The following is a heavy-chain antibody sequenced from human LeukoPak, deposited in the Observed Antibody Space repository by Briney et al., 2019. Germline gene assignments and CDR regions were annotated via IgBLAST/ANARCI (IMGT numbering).Heavy chain of an antibody. D-gene: IGHD1-26*01. J-gene: IGHJ2*01. CDR2: FDPEDGET. CDR3: ATDSGSYSSHWYFDL. V-gene: IGHV1-24*01. Sequence: ASVKVSCKVSGYTLTELSMHWVRQAPGKGLEWMGGFDPEDGETIYAQKFQGRVTMTEDTSTDTAYMELSSLRSEDTAVYYCATDSGSYSSHWYFDLWAVAPWSLSPQ. CDR1: GYTLTELS.